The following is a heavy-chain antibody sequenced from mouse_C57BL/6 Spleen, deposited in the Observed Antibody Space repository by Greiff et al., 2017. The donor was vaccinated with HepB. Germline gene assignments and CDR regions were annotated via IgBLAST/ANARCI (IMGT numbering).Heavy chain of an antibody. V-gene: IGHV1-50*01. J-gene: IGHJ1*03. CDR1: GYTFTSYW. CDR2: IDPSDSYT. CDR3: ARKRDYYGSSYGYFDV. D-gene: IGHD1-1*01. Sequence: QVQLQQPGAELVKPGASVNLSCKASGYTFTSYWMQWVKQRPGQGLEWIGEIDPSDSYTNYNQKFKGKATLTVDTSSSTAYMQLSSLTSEDSAVYYCARKRDYYGSSYGYFDVWGTGTTVTVSS.